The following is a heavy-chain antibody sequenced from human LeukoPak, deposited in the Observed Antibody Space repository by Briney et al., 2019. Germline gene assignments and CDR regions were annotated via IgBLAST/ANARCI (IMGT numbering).Heavy chain of an antibody. J-gene: IGHJ4*02. CDR3: ARREYSYGYHFDY. CDR2: INPNSGGT. CDR1: GYTFTGYY. D-gene: IGHD5-18*01. V-gene: IGHV1-2*02. Sequence: ASVKVSCKASGYTFTGYYIHWVRQAPGQGLEWMGWINPNSGGTNYAQKFQGRVTMTRDTSISTAYMELSRLRSDDTAVYYCARREYSYGYHFDYWGQGTLVTVSS.